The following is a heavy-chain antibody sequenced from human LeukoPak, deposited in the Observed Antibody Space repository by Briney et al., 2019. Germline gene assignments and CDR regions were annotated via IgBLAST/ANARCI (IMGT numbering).Heavy chain of an antibody. D-gene: IGHD3-22*01. J-gene: IGHJ4*02. CDR1: GGTFSSYA. CDR3: ARVWGQGSSGYYPF. Sequence: SVKVSCKASGGTFSSYAISWVRQAPGQRLDWMGGIIPLFGTAHYAQKFLGRVTVTADESTSTAYMELSSLRSEDTAVYYCARVWGQGSSGYYPFWGQGTLVTVSS. CDR2: IIPLFGTA. V-gene: IGHV1-69*13.